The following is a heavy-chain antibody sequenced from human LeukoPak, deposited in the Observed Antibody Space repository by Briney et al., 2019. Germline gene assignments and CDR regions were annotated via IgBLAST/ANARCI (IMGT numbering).Heavy chain of an antibody. CDR1: GFTFSPSW. V-gene: IGHV3-33*08. J-gene: IGHJ4*02. CDR3: ARGQQWLPN. D-gene: IGHD6-19*01. Sequence: GGSLRLTCAASGFTFSPSWMHWVRQAPGKGLEWVAVIWYDGSNKYYADSVKGRFTISRDNSKNTLYLQMNSLRAEDTAVYYCARGQQWLPNWGQGTLVTVSS. CDR2: IWYDGSNK.